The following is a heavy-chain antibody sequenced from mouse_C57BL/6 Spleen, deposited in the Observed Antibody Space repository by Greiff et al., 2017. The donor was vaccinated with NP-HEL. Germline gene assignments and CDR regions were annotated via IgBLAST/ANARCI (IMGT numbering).Heavy chain of an antibody. CDR2: ISSGSSTI. CDR3: ATIYGSRGYFDY. CDR1: GFTFSDYG. V-gene: IGHV5-17*01. Sequence: EVQRVESGGGLVKPGGSLKLSCAASGFTFSDYGMHWVRQAPEKGLEWVAYISSGSSTIYYADTVKGRFTISRDNAKNTLFLQMTSLRSEDTAMYYCATIYGSRGYFDYWGQGTTLTVSS. D-gene: IGHD1-1*01. J-gene: IGHJ2*01.